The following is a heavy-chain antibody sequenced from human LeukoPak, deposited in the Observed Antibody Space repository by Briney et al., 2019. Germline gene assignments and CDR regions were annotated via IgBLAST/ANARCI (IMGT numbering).Heavy chain of an antibody. CDR3: ARGEYYDSSGYPWY. CDR2: IYYSGST. J-gene: IGHJ4*02. Sequence: PSETLSLTCTVSGGSISSGDYYWSWIRQPPGKGLEWIGYIYYSGSTYYNPSLKSRVTISVDTSKNQFSLKLSSVTAADTAVYYCARGEYYDSSGYPWYWGQGTLVTVSS. D-gene: IGHD3-22*01. CDR1: GGSISSGDYY. V-gene: IGHV4-30-4*01.